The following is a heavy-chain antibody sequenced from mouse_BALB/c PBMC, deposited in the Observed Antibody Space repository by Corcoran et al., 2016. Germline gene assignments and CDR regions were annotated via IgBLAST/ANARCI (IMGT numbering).Heavy chain of an antibody. CDR2: IYWDDDK. CDR3: ARSGYYGSSYAMDY. CDR1: GFSLSTSGMG. V-gene: IGHV8-12*01. D-gene: IGHD1-1*01. Sequence: QVPLKESGPGILQPSQTLSLTCSFSGFSLSTSGMGLSWIRQPSGKGLEWLAHIYWDDDKPYNPSLKSRHTSSEDTSSNQVFLKITSVDTADTVTYYCARSGYYGSSYAMDYWGQGTSVTVS. J-gene: IGHJ4*01.